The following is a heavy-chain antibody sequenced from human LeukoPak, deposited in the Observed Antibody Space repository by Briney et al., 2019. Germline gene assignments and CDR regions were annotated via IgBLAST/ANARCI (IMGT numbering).Heavy chain of an antibody. CDR1: GFTFSSYA. D-gene: IGHD1-1*01. Sequence: PGGSLRLSCAASGFTFSSYAMSWVRQAPGKGLEWVASINRDGSGKYYVDSVRGRFTISRDNAKNSLYLQMNSLRVEDTAVYYCARVQTATTNWFDPWGQGTLVTASS. V-gene: IGHV3-7*04. J-gene: IGHJ5*02. CDR3: ARVQTATTNWFDP. CDR2: INRDGSGK.